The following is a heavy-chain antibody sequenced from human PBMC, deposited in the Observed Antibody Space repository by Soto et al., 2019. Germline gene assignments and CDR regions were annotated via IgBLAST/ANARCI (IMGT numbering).Heavy chain of an antibody. V-gene: IGHV4-4*02. D-gene: IGHD3-16*01. CDR2: IYHSGSI. Sequence: QVQLQESGPGLVKPSGTLSLTCAVSSGSISSTNWWSWVRQPPGKGLEWIGEIYHSGSINYNPSLNSRVTISVDKSKNQFSLTLSSVTAADTAVYYCGRALRGFSAFDIWGHGTMVIVSS. J-gene: IGHJ3*02. CDR3: GRALRGFSAFDI. CDR1: SGSISSTNW.